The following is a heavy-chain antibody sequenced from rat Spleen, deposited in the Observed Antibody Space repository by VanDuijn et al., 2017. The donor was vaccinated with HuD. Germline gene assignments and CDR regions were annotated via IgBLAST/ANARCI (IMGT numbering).Heavy chain of an antibody. Sequence: QVQLMESGPGLVQPSETLSLTCTVSGFSLTSYNVHWVRQPPGKGLEWMGVVWTGGSTDYNSALKSRLSISRDTSKNQVFLKMNSLQSEDTTTYYCARGNYYVLDAWGQGTSVTVS. CDR3: ARGNYYVLDA. V-gene: IGHV2-45*01. J-gene: IGHJ4*01. CDR2: VWTGGST. CDR1: GFSLTSYN.